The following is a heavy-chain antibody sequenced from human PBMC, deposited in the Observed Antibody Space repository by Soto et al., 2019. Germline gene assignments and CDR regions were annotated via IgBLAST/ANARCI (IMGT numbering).Heavy chain of an antibody. D-gene: IGHD4-17*01. CDR1: GGSISSGDYY. CDR2: IYYSGST. J-gene: IGHJ4*02. CDR3: ARDRPGDYAGFDY. Sequence: QVQLQESGPGLVKPSQTLSLTCTVSGGSISSGDYYWSWIRQPPGKGLEWLGYIYYSGSTYYNPSLKSRVTISVDTSKNQFSLKLSSVTAADTAVYYCARDRPGDYAGFDYWGQGTLVTVSS. V-gene: IGHV4-30-4*01.